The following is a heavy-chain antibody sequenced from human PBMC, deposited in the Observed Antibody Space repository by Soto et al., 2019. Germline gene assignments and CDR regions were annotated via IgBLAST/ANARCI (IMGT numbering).Heavy chain of an antibody. D-gene: IGHD3-10*01. Sequence: QAQLVQSGAEVKKPGSSVKVSCKASGGTFNRETFSWVRQAPGQGLQWMGRIIPVLDLADYPQKFQGRVTITADKSPSTVYLDLTGLGSAGRAVYYCWRGGNLGGDLDVWSKGTPVIVSS. CDR3: WRGGNLGGDLDV. V-gene: IGHV1-69*02. CDR1: GGTFNRET. J-gene: IGHJ6*01. CDR2: IIPVLDLA.